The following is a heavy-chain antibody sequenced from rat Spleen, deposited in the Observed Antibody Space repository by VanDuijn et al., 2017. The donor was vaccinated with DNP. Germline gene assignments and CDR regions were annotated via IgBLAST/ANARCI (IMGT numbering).Heavy chain of an antibody. D-gene: IGHD1-11*01. CDR2: ITTGGEIT. Sequence: EVQLVESGGDPVQPGGSLTLSCVVSGFTFNKDWMTWVRQVPGKGLEWVASITTGGEITYYPDSVKGRFTVSRDHATNTLYLRLNSLRSEDTATYYCKVGGQYWGQGVMVTVSS. CDR1: GFTFNKDW. J-gene: IGHJ2*01. V-gene: IGHV5-31*01. CDR3: KVGGQY.